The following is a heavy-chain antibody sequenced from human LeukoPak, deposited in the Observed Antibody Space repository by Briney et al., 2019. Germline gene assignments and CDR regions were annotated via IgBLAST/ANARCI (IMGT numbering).Heavy chain of an antibody. Sequence: LVASAKASCKVSGYTLTELSIHWVRQAPGKGLEWMGGFDPEDGETIYARNFQGRVTMTEDTSTDTAYMELSSLRSEETAVYYCAMQLERAGYWFDPWGQGTLVTVSS. V-gene: IGHV1-24*01. J-gene: IGHJ5*02. CDR2: FDPEDGET. CDR3: AMQLERAGYWFDP. D-gene: IGHD1-1*01. CDR1: GYTLTELS.